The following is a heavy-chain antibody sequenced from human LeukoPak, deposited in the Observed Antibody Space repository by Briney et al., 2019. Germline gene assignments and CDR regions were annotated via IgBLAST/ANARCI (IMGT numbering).Heavy chain of an antibody. J-gene: IGHJ4*02. Sequence: SGTLSLTCTVSGGSISSYYWSWIRRPPGKGLEWIGYIYYSGSTNYNPSLKSRVTISVDTSKNQFSLKLSSVTAADTALYYCARHYSSSWYVRYFDYWGQGTLVTVSS. V-gene: IGHV4-59*08. CDR3: ARHYSSSWYVRYFDY. D-gene: IGHD6-13*01. CDR1: GGSISSYY. CDR2: IYYSGST.